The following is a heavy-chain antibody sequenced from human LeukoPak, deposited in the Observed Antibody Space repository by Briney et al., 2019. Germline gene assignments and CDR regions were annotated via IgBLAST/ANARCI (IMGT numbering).Heavy chain of an antibody. D-gene: IGHD2-2*03. CDR2: IYHSGST. CDR1: GYSISSGYY. V-gene: IGHV4-38-2*01. CDR3: ARHGSYRDY. Sequence: SETLSLTCAVSGYSISSGYYWGWIRQPPGKGLEWIGSIYHSGSTYYNPSLKSRVTISVDTSKNQFSLKLSSVTAADTAVYYCARHGSYRDYWGQGTLVTVSS. J-gene: IGHJ4*02.